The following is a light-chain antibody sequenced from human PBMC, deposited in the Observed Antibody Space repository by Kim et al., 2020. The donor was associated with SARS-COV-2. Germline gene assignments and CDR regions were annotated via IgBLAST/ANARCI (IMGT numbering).Light chain of an antibody. CDR2: GAS. CDR1: QTIDRH. V-gene: IGKV1-39*01. J-gene: IGKJ1*01. Sequence: SASVGDRILITCRASQTIDRHLSWYQQKPGKAPTLLIFGASSLHGGVPSRFSGSGSGRQYVLTISSLQPEDFATYFCQQSFSTPQTFGLGTKLEI. CDR3: QQSFSTPQT.